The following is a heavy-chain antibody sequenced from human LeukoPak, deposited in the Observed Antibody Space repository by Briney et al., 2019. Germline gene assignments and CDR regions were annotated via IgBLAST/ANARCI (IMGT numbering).Heavy chain of an antibody. D-gene: IGHD3-9*01. J-gene: IGHJ4*02. CDR2: IGGRDSGA. Sequence: GASLRLSCAASGFIFSNYAMSWVRQAPGKGLEWVSAIGGRDSGAYYADSVRGRFTVSRDDPKNTLYLQMNTLRAEDTAVYYCAKWGDYDILTGYYDSDYWGQGTLVTVSS. V-gene: IGHV3-23*01. CDR3: AKWGDYDILTGYYDSDY. CDR1: GFIFSNYA.